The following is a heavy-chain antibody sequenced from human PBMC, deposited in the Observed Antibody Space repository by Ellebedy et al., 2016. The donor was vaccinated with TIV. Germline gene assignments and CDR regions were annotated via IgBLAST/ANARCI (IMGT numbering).Heavy chain of an antibody. CDR2: INHSGST. D-gene: IGHD6-19*01. CDR1: GGSFSGYY. CDR3: ARGRGIAVRHPFDI. Sequence: SETLSLTXAVYGGSFSGYYWSWIRQPPGKGLEWIGEINHSGSTNYNPSLKSRVTISVDTSKNQFSLKLSSVTAADTAVYYCARGRGIAVRHPFDIWGQGTMVTVSS. J-gene: IGHJ3*02. V-gene: IGHV4-34*01.